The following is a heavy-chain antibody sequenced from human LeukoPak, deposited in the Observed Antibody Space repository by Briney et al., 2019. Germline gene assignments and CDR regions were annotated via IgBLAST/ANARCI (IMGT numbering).Heavy chain of an antibody. Sequence: SSETLSLTCIVSGDSISSFYWSWLRQPPGKGLEWIGYVYYSGGTNYNPSLKSRVTVSVDTSKNQFSLKLSSVTAADTAVYYCAREEAAALDYWGQGTLVTVSS. J-gene: IGHJ4*02. CDR3: AREEAAALDY. CDR2: VYYSGGT. D-gene: IGHD6-13*01. V-gene: IGHV4-59*01. CDR1: GDSISSFY.